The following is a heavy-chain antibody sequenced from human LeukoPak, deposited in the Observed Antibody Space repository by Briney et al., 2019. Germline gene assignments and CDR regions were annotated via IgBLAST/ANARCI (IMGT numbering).Heavy chain of an antibody. CDR1: GYTFTGYY. V-gene: IGHV1-2*06. D-gene: IGHD6-13*01. CDR2: INPNSGGT. Sequence: ASVKVSCKASGYTFTGYYMHWVRQAPGQGLEWMGRINPNSGGTNYAQKFQGRVTMTRDTSISTAYMELSRLRSDDTAVYYCARGAFRIAAAGKNWFGPWGQGTLVTVSS. J-gene: IGHJ5*02. CDR3: ARGAFRIAAAGKNWFGP.